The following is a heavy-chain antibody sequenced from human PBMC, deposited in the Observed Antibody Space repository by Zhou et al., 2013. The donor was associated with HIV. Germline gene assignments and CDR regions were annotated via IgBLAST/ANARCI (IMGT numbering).Heavy chain of an antibody. J-gene: IGHJ4*02. CDR1: GGSISSSSYY. CDR2: IYYSGST. V-gene: IGHV4-39*07. CDR3: ARVGSFYYFDY. D-gene: IGHD1-26*01. Sequence: QVQLQESGPGLVKPSETLSLTCTVSGGSISSSSYYWDWIRQPPGKGLEWIGSIYYSGSTYYNPSLKSRVTISVDTSKNQFSLKLSSVTAADTAVYYCARVGSFYYFDYWGQGTLVTVSS.